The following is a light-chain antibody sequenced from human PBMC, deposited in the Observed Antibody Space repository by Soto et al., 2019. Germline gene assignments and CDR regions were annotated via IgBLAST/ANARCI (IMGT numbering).Light chain of an antibody. V-gene: IGKV4-1*01. J-gene: IGKJ3*01. CDR3: QQFYSTPFT. CDR1: QSILHRSNNKNY. CDR2: WAP. Sequence: DIVMTQSPDSLAVSLGERATINCKSSQSILHRSNNKNYLAWYQQKPGQPPKLLIYWAPTRESGVPDRFSGSGSGTDFTLTISSLQAEYVAVYYCQQFYSTPFTFGPGTKVDIK.